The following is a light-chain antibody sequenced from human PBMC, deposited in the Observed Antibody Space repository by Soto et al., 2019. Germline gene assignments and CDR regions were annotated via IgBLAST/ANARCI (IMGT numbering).Light chain of an antibody. J-gene: IGKJ2*01. CDR3: QQYNSYSQT. CDR2: DAS. CDR1: QSISSW. V-gene: IGKV1-5*01. Sequence: DIQMTQSPSTLSASVGDRVTITCRASQSISSWLAWYQQKPGKAPKLLIYDASILESGVPSRFSGSGSGTEVTLTISSLQPDDFATYSCQQYNSYSQTFGQGTKLEIK.